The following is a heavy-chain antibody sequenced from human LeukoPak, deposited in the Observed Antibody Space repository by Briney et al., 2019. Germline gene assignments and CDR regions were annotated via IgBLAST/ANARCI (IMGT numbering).Heavy chain of an antibody. D-gene: IGHD6-13*01. CDR3: ARDVGSSWYIYYYYGMDV. CDR1: GYTFTGYY. V-gene: IGHV1-2*02. J-gene: IGHJ6*02. Sequence: ASVKVSCKASGYTFTGYYMHWVRQAPGQGLEWMGWINPNSGGTNYAQKFQGRVTMTRATSISTAYMELSRLRSDDTAVYYCARDVGSSWYIYYYYGMDVWGQGTTVTVSS. CDR2: INPNSGGT.